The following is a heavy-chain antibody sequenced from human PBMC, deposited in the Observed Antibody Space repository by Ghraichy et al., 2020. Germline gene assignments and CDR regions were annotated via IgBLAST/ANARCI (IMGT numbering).Heavy chain of an antibody. D-gene: IGHD6-13*01. CDR1: GGSISSSSYY. CDR2: IYYSGST. CDR3: ARHLAGSSSWYRGYYYYYYGMDV. Sequence: SETLSLTCTVSGGSISSSSYYWGWIRQPPGKGLEWIGSIYYSGSTYYNPSLKSRVTISVDTSKNQFSLKLSSVTAADTAVYYCARHLAGSSSWYRGYYYYYYGMDVWGQGTTVTVSS. J-gene: IGHJ6*02. V-gene: IGHV4-39*01.